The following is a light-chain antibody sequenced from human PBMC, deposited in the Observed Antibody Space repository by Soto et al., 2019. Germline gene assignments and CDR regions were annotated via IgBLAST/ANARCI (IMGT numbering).Light chain of an antibody. Sequence: DIVMTQSPDSLAVSLGERATINCKSSQSILYSFKNENSLAWYQQKPGQPPKLLIYWASSRESGVPDRFSGSGSGTHFTLTISSLQAEDVAVYYCQQYYSTPLTFGQGTKVEIK. CDR1: QSILYSFKNENS. CDR3: QQYYSTPLT. V-gene: IGKV4-1*01. J-gene: IGKJ2*01. CDR2: WAS.